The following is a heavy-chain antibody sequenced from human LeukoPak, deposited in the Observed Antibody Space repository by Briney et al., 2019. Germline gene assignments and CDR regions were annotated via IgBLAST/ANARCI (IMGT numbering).Heavy chain of an antibody. CDR2: IKSKPAGETI. V-gene: IGHV3-15*01. Sequence: PGGSLRLACAASGFTFSNAWMNWVSQAPGKGLEWVARIKSKPAGETITYAAPVKGRFTISRDDSRSTLWLQMNSLKTEDTAVYYCTTCGGDCFFNYWGQGTLVTVSS. CDR3: TTCGGDCFFNY. J-gene: IGHJ4*02. D-gene: IGHD2-21*02. CDR1: GFTFSNAW.